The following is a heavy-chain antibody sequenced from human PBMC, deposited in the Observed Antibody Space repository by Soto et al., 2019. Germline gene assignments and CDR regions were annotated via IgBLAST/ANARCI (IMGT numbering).Heavy chain of an antibody. J-gene: IGHJ6*02. CDR1: GGSINSADYY. CDR2: IYYSGST. D-gene: IGHD5-12*01. V-gene: IGHV4-30-4*01. CDR3: ARAIVVTIGGMDV. Sequence: LSLTCTVSGGSINSADYYWSWVRQPPGKGLEWIGYIYYSGSTYFNPSLKSRVTISKDTSRNQFSLRLSSVTAADTAVYYCARAIVVTIGGMDVWGQGTTVTVSS.